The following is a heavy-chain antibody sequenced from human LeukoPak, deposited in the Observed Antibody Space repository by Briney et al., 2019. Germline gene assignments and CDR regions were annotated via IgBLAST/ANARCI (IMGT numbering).Heavy chain of an antibody. J-gene: IGHJ4*02. V-gene: IGHV3-33*01. D-gene: IGHD4-17*01. Sequence: PGGSLRLSCAASGFMFSDYGMHWVRQAPGKGLEWVAVIWYDGSKTYYVDSVKGRFSISRDNSKNTLYLQMSSLKVEDTAIYYCVRDPATVTSCFDCWGQGTLVTVSS. CDR3: VRDPATVTSCFDC. CDR2: IWYDGSKT. CDR1: GFMFSDYG.